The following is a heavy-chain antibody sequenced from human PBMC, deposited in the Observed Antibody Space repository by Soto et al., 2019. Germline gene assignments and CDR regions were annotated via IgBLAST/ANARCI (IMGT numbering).Heavy chain of an antibody. V-gene: IGHV4-30-4*01. CDR1: GGSISSGDYY. J-gene: IGHJ4*02. CDR3: ARDNSGSYSGFPYFDY. Sequence: VPLQESGPGLVKPSQTLSLTCTVSGGSISSGDYYWSWIRQPPGKGLEWIGYLYYSGSTYYNPSLKSRVTISVDTSKNQFSLKLSSVTAADTAVYYCARDNSGSYSGFPYFDYWGQGTLVTVSS. D-gene: IGHD1-26*01. CDR2: LYYSGST.